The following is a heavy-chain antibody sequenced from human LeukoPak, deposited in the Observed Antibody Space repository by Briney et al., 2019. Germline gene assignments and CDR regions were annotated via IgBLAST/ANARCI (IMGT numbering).Heavy chain of an antibody. J-gene: IGHJ4*02. Sequence: GGSLRLSCAASGFAVSGNYMSWVRQAPGKGLEWVSVIYSGGSTYYADSVKGRFTISRHNSKNTLYLQMNSLRAEDTAVYYCARTVAGTLFDYWGQGTLVTVSS. V-gene: IGHV3-53*04. D-gene: IGHD6-19*01. CDR1: GFAVSGNY. CDR3: ARTVAGTLFDY. CDR2: IYSGGST.